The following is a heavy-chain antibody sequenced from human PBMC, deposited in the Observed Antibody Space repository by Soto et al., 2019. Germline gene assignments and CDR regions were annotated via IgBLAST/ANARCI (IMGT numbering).Heavy chain of an antibody. CDR1: GFTFSNYG. V-gene: IGHV3-33*01. D-gene: IGHD3-10*01. J-gene: IGHJ3*02. CDR3: VRGGNITGAFDI. CDR2: IWDDANKR. Sequence: QVQLVESGGGVDQPGRSLSLSCAASGFTFSNYGMHWVRQAPGKGLEWVAVIWDDANKRHYADSVKGRFSISRDNSENTLYLQMNSLTAEDTAVYYCVRGGNITGAFDIWGHGTMVTVSS.